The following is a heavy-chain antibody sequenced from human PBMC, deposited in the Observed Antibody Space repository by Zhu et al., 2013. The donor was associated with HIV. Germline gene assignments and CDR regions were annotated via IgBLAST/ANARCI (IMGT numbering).Heavy chain of an antibody. J-gene: IGHJ4*02. Sequence: QVQLVQSGAEVKKPGASVKVSCKASGYTLTSYYMHWVRQAPGQGLEWMGIINPSGGSTSYAQKFQGRVTMTRDTSTSTVYMELSSLRSEDTAVYYCAISCIAVAGWGDCGGAFDYWSQGTLVTVSS. V-gene: IGHV1-46*01. CDR3: AISCIAVAGWGDCGGAFDY. D-gene: IGHD6-19*01. CDR1: GYTLTSYY. CDR2: INPSGGST.